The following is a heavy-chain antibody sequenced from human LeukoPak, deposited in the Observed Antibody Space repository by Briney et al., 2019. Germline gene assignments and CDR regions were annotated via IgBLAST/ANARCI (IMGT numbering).Heavy chain of an antibody. V-gene: IGHV3-21*01. CDR2: ISSGSSYI. CDR3: AREFYGYDAFDV. CDR1: GFTFSSYS. Sequence: PGGSLRLSCAASGFTFSSYSMNWVRQAPGKGLEWVSSISSGSSYIYYSDSVKGRFTISRDNGKNSVYLQMDSLRAEDTAVYFCAREFYGYDAFDVWGQGTMVTVSS. D-gene: IGHD2/OR15-2a*01. J-gene: IGHJ3*01.